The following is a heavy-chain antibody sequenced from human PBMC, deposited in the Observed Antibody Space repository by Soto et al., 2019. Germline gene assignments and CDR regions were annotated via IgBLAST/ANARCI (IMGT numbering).Heavy chain of an antibody. CDR1: GYSLTSYY. D-gene: IGHD3-10*02. Sequence: QVQLVQSGAEVKKPGASVKVSCKASGYSLTSYYMHWVRQAPGQGLEWMGITNPSDGSTNYAQKFQGRVTMTSDTSTSTVYMEMSSLRSEDTATYYCARSYVTSRPIDFWGQGTLVTVSS. V-gene: IGHV1-46*01. CDR3: ARSYVTSRPIDF. J-gene: IGHJ4*02. CDR2: TNPSDGST.